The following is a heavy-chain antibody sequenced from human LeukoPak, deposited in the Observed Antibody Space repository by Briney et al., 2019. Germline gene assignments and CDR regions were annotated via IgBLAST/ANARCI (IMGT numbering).Heavy chain of an antibody. V-gene: IGHV3-9*01. Sequence: TGGSLRLSCAASGFTFDDYAMHWVRQAPGKGLEWVSGISWNSGSIGYADSVKGRFTISRDSAKNSLYLQMNSLRAEDTALYYCAKVGKGGDYYFDYWGQGTLVTVSS. J-gene: IGHJ4*02. D-gene: IGHD4-17*01. CDR3: AKVGKGGDYYFDY. CDR2: ISWNSGSI. CDR1: GFTFDDYA.